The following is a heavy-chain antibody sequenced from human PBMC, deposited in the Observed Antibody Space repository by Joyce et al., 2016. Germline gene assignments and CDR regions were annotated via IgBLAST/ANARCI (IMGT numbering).Heavy chain of an antibody. D-gene: IGHD3-22*01. CDR1: GFIFGDYA. V-gene: IGHV3-49*03. CDR3: TARYDSIGYSYNGINY. CDR2: IRSEAYSGTT. Sequence: EVQLVESGGDLVQPGRSLRLACKASGFIFGDYAMSWFRQAPGEGLEWVSFIRSEAYSGTTEYAASVKGRFIISRDDSKRIAYLQMNSLKTEDTAVFYCTARYDSIGYSYNGINYWGQGTLVTVSS. J-gene: IGHJ4*02.